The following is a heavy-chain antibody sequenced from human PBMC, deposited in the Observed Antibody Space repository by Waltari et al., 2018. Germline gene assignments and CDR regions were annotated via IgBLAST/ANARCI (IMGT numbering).Heavy chain of an antibody. CDR3: AKRGGTGPVAVSVIHCDY. CDR1: GFTVSTSA. Sequence: EVQLLESGGGLVQPGGSLRLSCAASGFTVSTSAIYWVGQAPGKWLEWISSISSRGSSAYYTDSVKGRFTISRDKSKNTLYLEMNSLRVEDTATYYCAKRGGTGPVAVSVIHCDYWGQGTLVTVSS. D-gene: IGHD2-21*01. CDR2: ISSRGSSA. V-gene: IGHV3-23*01. J-gene: IGHJ4*02.